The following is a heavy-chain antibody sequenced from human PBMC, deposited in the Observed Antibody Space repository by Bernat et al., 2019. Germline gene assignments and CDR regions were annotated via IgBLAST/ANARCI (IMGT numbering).Heavy chain of an antibody. Sequence: EVQLLESGGGLVQPGGSLRLSCAASGFTFSSFAMSWVRQAPGKGLEWVTVISGSGGSTYYADSAKGRFTISSDNSKNTLSLQMNSLRAEDTAVYYCAKGGGYSYGFLHHWGQGTLVTVSS. J-gene: IGHJ5*02. CDR1: GFTFSSFA. CDR3: AKGGGYSYGFLHH. D-gene: IGHD5-18*01. CDR2: ISGSGGST. V-gene: IGHV3-23*01.